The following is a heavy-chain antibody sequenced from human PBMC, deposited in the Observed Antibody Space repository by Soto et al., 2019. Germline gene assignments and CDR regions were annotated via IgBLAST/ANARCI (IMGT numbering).Heavy chain of an antibody. CDR2: IYPGDSDA. CDR1: GCTFSNYW. J-gene: IGHJ5*02. CDR3: ARQHHVSNSPSWFDH. D-gene: IGHD6-6*01. Sequence: PXESLNISCKGSGCTFSNYWIGWVRQMPGKGLEWMGIIYPGDSDARYSPSFQGQVTFSVDKSISTAYLQWSSLKASDTAIYYCARQHHVSNSPSWFDHWGQGTLVTVSS. V-gene: IGHV5-51*01.